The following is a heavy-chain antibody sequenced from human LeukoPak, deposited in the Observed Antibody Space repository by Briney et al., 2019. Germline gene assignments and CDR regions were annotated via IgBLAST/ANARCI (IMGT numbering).Heavy chain of an antibody. CDR1: GGSFSGYY. Sequence: PSETLSLTCAVYGGSFSGYYWSWIRQPPGKGLEWIGEINHSGSTNYNPSLKSRVTISFYTSKNQFSLKLSSVTAADTAVYYCASGRALFDWGQGTLVTVSS. V-gene: IGHV4-34*01. CDR2: INHSGST. D-gene: IGHD2-21*01. CDR3: ASGRALFD. J-gene: IGHJ4*02.